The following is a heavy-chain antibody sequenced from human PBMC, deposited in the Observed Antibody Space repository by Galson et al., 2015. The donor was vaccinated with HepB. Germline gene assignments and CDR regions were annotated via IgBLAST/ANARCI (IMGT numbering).Heavy chain of an antibody. V-gene: IGHV3-23*01. D-gene: IGHD6-13*01. Sequence: SLRLSCAASGFTFSSYAMSWVRQAPGKGLEWVSAISGSGGSTYYADSVKGRFTISRDNSKNTLYLQMNSLRAEDTAVYYCAKDLSQGQQLAYYFDYWGQGTLVTVSS. CDR1: GFTFSSYA. CDR3: AKDLSQGQQLAYYFDY. J-gene: IGHJ4*02. CDR2: ISGSGGST.